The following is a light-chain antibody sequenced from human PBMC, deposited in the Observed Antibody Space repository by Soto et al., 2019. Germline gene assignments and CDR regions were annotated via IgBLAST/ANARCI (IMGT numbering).Light chain of an antibody. J-gene: IGLJ3*02. CDR1: SNDIGGYNY. CDR3: SYHTSTGPVV. V-gene: IGLV2-14*03. CDR2: DVS. Sequence: QSALTQPASVSGSPGQSITISCTGTSNDIGGYNYVSWYQQYPDKAPILMIFDVSNRPSGGSNRFSGSKSGNTASLTISGLQAEDEADYYCSYHTSTGPVVFGGGTKLTVL.